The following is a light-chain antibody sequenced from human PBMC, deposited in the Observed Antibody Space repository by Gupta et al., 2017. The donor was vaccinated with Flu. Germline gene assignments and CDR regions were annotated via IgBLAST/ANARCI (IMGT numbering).Light chain of an antibody. CDR3: QQYDDLPVT. V-gene: IGKV1-33*01. CDR2: DAS. J-gene: IGKJ4*01. CDR1: HDITNY. Sequence: DIQMTQSPSSLSASVGDRVTITCQASHDITNYLNWYQQKPGEAPKLLIYDASDLETGVPSRFSGSGSGTDFTFTISNLQPEDFAVYYCQQYDDLPVTFGGGTKIEIK.